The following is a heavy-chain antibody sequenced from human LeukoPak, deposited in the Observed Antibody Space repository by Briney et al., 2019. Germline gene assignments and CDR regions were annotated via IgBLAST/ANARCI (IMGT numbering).Heavy chain of an antibody. V-gene: IGHV3-30*03. CDR1: GFTFSSYG. CDR2: ISYDGSNK. D-gene: IGHD3-3*01. Sequence: PGGSLRLSCAASGFTFSSYGMHWVRQAPGKGLEWVAVISYDGSNKYYADSVKGRFTISRDNSKNTLYLQMNSLRAEDTAVYYCARGYSTMSGYSYFDYWGQGTLVTVSS. CDR3: ARGYSTMSGYSYFDY. J-gene: IGHJ4*02.